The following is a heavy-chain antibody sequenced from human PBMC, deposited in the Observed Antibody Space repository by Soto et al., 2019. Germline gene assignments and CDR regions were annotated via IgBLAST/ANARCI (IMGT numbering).Heavy chain of an antibody. Sequence: ASVKVSCKASGGTFSSYAISWVRQAPGQGLEWMGGIIPIFGTANYAQKFQGRVTITADESTSTAYMELSSLRSEDTAVYYCARDVFRVGATAGDAFDIWGQGTMVTDSS. CDR3: ARDVFRVGATAGDAFDI. CDR2: IIPIFGTA. V-gene: IGHV1-69*13. CDR1: GGTFSSYA. D-gene: IGHD1-26*01. J-gene: IGHJ3*02.